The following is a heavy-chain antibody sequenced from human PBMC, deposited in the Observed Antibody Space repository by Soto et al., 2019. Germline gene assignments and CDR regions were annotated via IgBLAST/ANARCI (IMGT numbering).Heavy chain of an antibody. CDR3: ARETGSYNWNDGLMEV. J-gene: IGHJ6*02. V-gene: IGHV3-21*02. CDR1: GFSFSTFT. D-gene: IGHD1-20*01. CDR2: IDTSSTYI. Sequence: EVQLVESGGGLVKPGGSLRLSCAASGFSFSTFTMNWVRQAPGKGLEWVSSIDTSSTYIYYADSVTGRFTISRDNAKKSVYLQMHSLRAEDTAVYYCARETGSYNWNDGLMEVWGQGTTVTVSS.